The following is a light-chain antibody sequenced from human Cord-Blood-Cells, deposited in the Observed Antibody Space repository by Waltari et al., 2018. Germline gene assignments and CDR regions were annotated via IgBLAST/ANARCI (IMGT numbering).Light chain of an antibody. V-gene: IGKV1-39*01. CDR1: QSISSY. Sequence: DIQMTQSPSPLSAPAGDRVTITCRASQSISSYLNWYQQKPGKAPKLLIYAASSLHSGVPSRFSGSGSGTDFTLTISSLQPEDFATYYCQQSYSTPFTFGPGTKVDIK. CDR3: QQSYSTPFT. J-gene: IGKJ3*01. CDR2: AAS.